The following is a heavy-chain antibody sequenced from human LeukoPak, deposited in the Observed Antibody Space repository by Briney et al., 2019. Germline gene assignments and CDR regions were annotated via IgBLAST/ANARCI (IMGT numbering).Heavy chain of an antibody. D-gene: IGHD6-13*01. Sequence: HPGGSLRLSCAASGFTFSSYWMNWVRQAPGKGLEGVDSIRQDGGEKSYVDSVKGRFTISRDNTKNSLYLQINSLRAEDTAVYYCARDGTAAGLYFDSWGQGTLVTVSS. CDR3: ARDGTAAGLYFDS. V-gene: IGHV3-7*01. J-gene: IGHJ4*01. CDR1: GFTFSSYW. CDR2: IRQDGGEK.